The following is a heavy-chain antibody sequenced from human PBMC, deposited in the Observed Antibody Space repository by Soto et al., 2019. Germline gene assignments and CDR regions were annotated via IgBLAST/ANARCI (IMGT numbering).Heavy chain of an antibody. D-gene: IGHD6-13*01. CDR1: GFTFTSSA. CDR3: AAVIAAADSLSPTIYYYYYGMDV. CDR2: IVVGSGNT. V-gene: IGHV1-58*01. Sequence: GASVKVSCKASGFTFTSSAVQWVRQARGQRLEWIGWIVVGSGNTNYAQKFQERVTITRDMSTSTAYMELSSLRSEDTAVYYCAAVIAAADSLSPTIYYYYYGMDVWGQGTTVTVSS. J-gene: IGHJ6*02.